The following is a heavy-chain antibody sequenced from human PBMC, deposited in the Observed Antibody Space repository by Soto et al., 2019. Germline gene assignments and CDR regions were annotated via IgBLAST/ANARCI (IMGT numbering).Heavy chain of an antibody. Sequence: EVQLLESGGGLVQPGGSLRLSCAASGFTFSSYAMSWVRQAPGKGLEWVSAISGRGGSTYYADSVKGRFTISRDNSKNTLYLQMNSRRAEDTAVYYCAKDLPITGDIVVVPAAQPVDYWGQGTLVTVSS. CDR3: AKDLPITGDIVVVPAAQPVDY. V-gene: IGHV3-23*01. CDR2: ISGRGGST. CDR1: GFTFSSYA. D-gene: IGHD2-2*01. J-gene: IGHJ4*02.